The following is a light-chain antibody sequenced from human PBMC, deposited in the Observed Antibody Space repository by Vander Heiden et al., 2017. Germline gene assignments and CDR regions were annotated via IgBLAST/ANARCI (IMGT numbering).Light chain of an antibody. CDR1: HSLNNN. Sequence: IVMTQSPPTLSVSPGDTVSDSCRDSHSLNNNLAWYQQKPGQAPRLLLYGASNRATGVLSRFSGSGSGTEFALTISSMKPEDFAVYYCQRYNKWPPVFGGGTKVEIK. J-gene: IGKJ4*01. CDR3: QRYNKWPPV. V-gene: IGKV3-15*01. CDR2: GAS.